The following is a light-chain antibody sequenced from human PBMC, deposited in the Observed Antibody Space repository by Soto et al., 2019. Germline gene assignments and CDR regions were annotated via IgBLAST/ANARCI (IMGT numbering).Light chain of an antibody. CDR1: QRVSSRY. CDR2: GSS. J-gene: IGKJ1*01. Sequence: EIVLTQSPGTLSLSPGERATISCRASQRVSSRYFAWFQQRPGQVPRLLIFGSSSRAPDIPDGFSGSGSGTDFTLTISRLEPEDFGVYSCQQYYHSPRTFGKGTKVEIK. V-gene: IGKV3-20*01. CDR3: QQYYHSPRT.